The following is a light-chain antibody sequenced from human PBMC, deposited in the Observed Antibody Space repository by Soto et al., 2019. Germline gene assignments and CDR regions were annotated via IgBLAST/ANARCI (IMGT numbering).Light chain of an antibody. Sequence: QSVLTQPPSVSGAPGQTVTISCTGTSSNVGAGYDIHWYHQVPGTAPKLLIYSNNNRPLGVPDRFSGSKSGTSASLAITGLQTDDEADYYCQSYDSSLNSGVFGGGTKLTVL. J-gene: IGLJ3*02. V-gene: IGLV1-40*01. CDR2: SNN. CDR3: QSYDSSLNSGV. CDR1: SSNVGAGYD.